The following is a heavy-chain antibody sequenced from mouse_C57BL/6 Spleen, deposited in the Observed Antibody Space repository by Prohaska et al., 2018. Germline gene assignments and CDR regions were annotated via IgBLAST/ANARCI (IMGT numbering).Heavy chain of an antibody. J-gene: IGHJ2*01. Sequence: EVQLQQSGPELVKPGASVKIPCKASGYTFTDYNMDWVKQSHGKSLEWIGDINPNNGGTIYNQKFKGKATLTVDKSSSTAYMELRSLTSEDTAVYYCARGRYYGSSYPYFDYWGQGTTLTVSS. V-gene: IGHV1-18*01. CDR2: INPNNGGT. CDR1: GYTFTDYN. D-gene: IGHD1-1*01. CDR3: ARGRYYGSSYPYFDY.